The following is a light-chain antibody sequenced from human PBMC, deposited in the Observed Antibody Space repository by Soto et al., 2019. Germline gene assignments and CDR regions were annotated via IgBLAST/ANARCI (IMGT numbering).Light chain of an antibody. Sequence: VLTQAPVTLSLSPGERATLSCRASQSFRGLLAWYQQKPGQAPRLLIYDAYNRATGIPPRFSGSGSGTDFTLTISSLEPEDSAVYYCQQRHMWPITFGQGTRLEIK. CDR1: QSFRGL. CDR3: QQRHMWPIT. CDR2: DAY. J-gene: IGKJ5*01. V-gene: IGKV3-11*01.